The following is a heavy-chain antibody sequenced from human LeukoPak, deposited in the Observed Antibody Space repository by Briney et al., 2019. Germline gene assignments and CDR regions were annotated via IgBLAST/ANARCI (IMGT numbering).Heavy chain of an antibody. J-gene: IGHJ4*02. CDR2: MNPSSDNT. V-gene: IGHV1-8*03. D-gene: IGHD2-2*02. Sequence: ASVKVSCKASGYTFTSYDINWVRQATGQGLEWMGWMNPSSDNTGYAQKFQGRVTITRNTSISTAYMELSSLRSEDTAVYYCARGYCSSTSCYSFDFDYWGQGTLVTVSS. CDR1: GYTFTSYD. CDR3: ARGYCSSTSCYSFDFDY.